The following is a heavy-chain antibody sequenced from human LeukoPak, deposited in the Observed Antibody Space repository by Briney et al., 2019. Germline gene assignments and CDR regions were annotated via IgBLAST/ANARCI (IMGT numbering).Heavy chain of an antibody. J-gene: IGHJ4*02. CDR2: INHSGST. V-gene: IGHV4-34*01. CDR1: GGSFSGYY. Sequence: PSETLSLTCPVYGGSFSGYYWSWIRQPPGKGLEWIGEINHSGSTNYNPSLKSRVTISVDTSKNQFSLKLSSVTAADTAVYYCARDSGYGSGSYIPVGDYWGQGTLVTVSS. D-gene: IGHD3-10*01. CDR3: ARDSGYGSGSYIPVGDY.